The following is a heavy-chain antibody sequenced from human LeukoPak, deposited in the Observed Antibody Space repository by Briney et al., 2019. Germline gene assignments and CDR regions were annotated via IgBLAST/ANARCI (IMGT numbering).Heavy chain of an antibody. J-gene: IGHJ4*02. CDR3: VRDLGSRPLIIFFDY. CDR2: SSAYNGNT. V-gene: IGHV1-18*01. Sequence: GASVKVSCKASGYTFTSYGISWVRQAPGQGLEWMGWSSAYNGNTNYAQKLQGRVTMTTDTPTSTAYMELRSLRSDDTAVYYCVRDLGSRPLIIFFDYWGQGTLVTVSS. CDR1: GYTFTSYG. D-gene: IGHD2/OR15-2a*01.